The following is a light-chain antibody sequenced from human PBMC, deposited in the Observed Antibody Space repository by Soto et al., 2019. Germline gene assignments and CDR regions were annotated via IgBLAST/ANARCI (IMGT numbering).Light chain of an antibody. CDR1: QSVSSSY. V-gene: IGKV3-20*01. J-gene: IGKJ5*01. CDR2: GAS. Sequence: ETVLTQSPGTLSLSPGERATLSCRASQSVSSSYLAWYQQKPGQAPRLLIYGASSRATGIPDRFSGSGSGTDFTLTISRLEPEDFAVYYCQHYNNWPITFGQGTRLEIK. CDR3: QHYNNWPIT.